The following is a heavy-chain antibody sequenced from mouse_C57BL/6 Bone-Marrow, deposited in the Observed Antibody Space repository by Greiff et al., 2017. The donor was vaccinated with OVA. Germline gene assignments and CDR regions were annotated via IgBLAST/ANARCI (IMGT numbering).Heavy chain of an antibody. CDR3: ARHGGGGAMDY. V-gene: IGHV5-9*01. Sequence: EVHLVESGGGLVKPGGSLKLSCAASGFTFSSYTMSWVRQTPEKRLEWVATISGGGGNTYYPDSVKGRFTISRDNAKNTLYLQMSSLRSEDTALYYCARHGGGGAMDYWGQGTSVTVSS. CDR2: ISGGGGNT. D-gene: IGHD1-1*02. J-gene: IGHJ4*01. CDR1: GFTFSSYT.